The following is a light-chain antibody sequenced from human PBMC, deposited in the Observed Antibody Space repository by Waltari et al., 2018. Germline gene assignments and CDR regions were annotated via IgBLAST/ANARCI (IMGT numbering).Light chain of an antibody. Sequence: EIVLTQSPGTLSLSPGERANLPCRASQSVSSSFFDWYQQKPGQVPRFLIYATSSRSTGVPDRFSGSGSGTDFTLTISRVEPEDFAVYYCQQYGSSPYTFGQGTKLEIK. CDR2: ATS. CDR1: QSVSSSF. V-gene: IGKV3-20*01. CDR3: QQYGSSPYT. J-gene: IGKJ2*01.